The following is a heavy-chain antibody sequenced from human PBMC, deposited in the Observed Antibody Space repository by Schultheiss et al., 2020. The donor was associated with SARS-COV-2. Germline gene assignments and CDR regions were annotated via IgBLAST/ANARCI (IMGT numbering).Heavy chain of an antibody. CDR2: MNPNSGNT. CDR3: AREMEGPTWIPVGFDP. D-gene: IGHD5-18*01. V-gene: IGHV1-8*03. CDR1: GYTFTSYY. J-gene: IGHJ5*02. Sequence: ASVKVSCKASGYTFTSYYMHWVRQAPGQGLEWMGWMNPNSGNTHYAQKFQGRVTITADESTSTAYMELSSLRSEDTAVYYCAREMEGPTWIPVGFDPWGQGTLVTVSS.